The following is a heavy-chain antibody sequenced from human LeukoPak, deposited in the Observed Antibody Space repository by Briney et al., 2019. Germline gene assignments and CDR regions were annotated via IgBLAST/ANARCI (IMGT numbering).Heavy chain of an antibody. D-gene: IGHD3-22*01. J-gene: IGHJ4*02. CDR1: GFTFSSYA. CDR3: AKGHYYDSSGYYFPFDY. V-gene: IGHV3-23*01. CDR2: ISGSGGST. Sequence: PGGSLRLSCAASGFTFSSYAMSWVRQAPGKGLEWVSAISGSGGSTYYADSVKGRFTISRDNSKNTLYLQMNSLRAEDTAVYYCAKGHYYDSSGYYFPFDYWGQGTLVTVSS.